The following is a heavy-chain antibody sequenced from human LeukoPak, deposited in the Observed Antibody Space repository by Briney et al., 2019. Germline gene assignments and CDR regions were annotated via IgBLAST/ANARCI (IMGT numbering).Heavy chain of an antibody. D-gene: IGHD3-22*01. CDR3: ARDLGYYFDSSGPNFDD. CDR2: INPSGGST. Sequence: ASVKVSCKASGYTFTSYYMHWVRQAPGQGLEWMGIINPSGGSTSCAQKFQGRVTMTRDTSTSTAYMELSSLRSEDTAVYYCARDLGYYFDSSGPNFDDWGQGTLVTVSS. CDR1: GYTFTSYY. J-gene: IGHJ4*02. V-gene: IGHV1-46*01.